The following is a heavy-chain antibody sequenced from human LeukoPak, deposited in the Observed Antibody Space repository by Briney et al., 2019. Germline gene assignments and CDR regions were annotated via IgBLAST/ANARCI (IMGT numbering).Heavy chain of an antibody. D-gene: IGHD4-17*01. CDR3: ARAGSLYGDYASWFDP. CDR2: IYYSGST. J-gene: IGHJ5*02. Sequence: PSQTLSLTCTVSGGSISSVDYYWSWIRQPPGKGLEWIGYIYYSGSTYYNPSLKSRVTISVDTSKNQFSLKLSSVTAADTAVYYCARAGSLYGDYASWFDPWGQGTLVTVSS. V-gene: IGHV4-30-4*01. CDR1: GGSISSVDYY.